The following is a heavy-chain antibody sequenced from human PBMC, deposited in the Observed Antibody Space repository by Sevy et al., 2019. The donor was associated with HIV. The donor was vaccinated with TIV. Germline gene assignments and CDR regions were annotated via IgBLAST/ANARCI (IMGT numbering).Heavy chain of an antibody. Sequence: GGYLRLSCAASGFTFSSYAMSWVRQAPGKGLEWVSAISGSGGSTYYADSVKGRFTISRDNSKNTLYLQMNSLRAEDAAVYYCAKSAPYSSGWYVYDYWGQGTLVTVSS. V-gene: IGHV3-23*01. D-gene: IGHD6-19*01. CDR1: GFTFSSYA. CDR3: AKSAPYSSGWYVYDY. CDR2: ISGSGGST. J-gene: IGHJ4*02.